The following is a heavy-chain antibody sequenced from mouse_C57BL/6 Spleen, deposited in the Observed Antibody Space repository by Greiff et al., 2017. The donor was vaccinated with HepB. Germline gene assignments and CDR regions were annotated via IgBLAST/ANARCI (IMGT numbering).Heavy chain of an antibody. CDR2: SRNKANDYTT. J-gene: IGHJ4*01. V-gene: IGHV7-1*01. Sequence: DVKLVESGGGLVQSGRSLRLSCATSGFTFSDFYMEWVRQAPGKGLEWIAASRNKANDYTTEYSASVKGRFIVSRDTSQSILYLQMNALRAEDTAIYYCARDEPVRGAMDYWGQGTSVTVSS. CDR3: ARDEPVRGAMDY. D-gene: IGHD1-1*01. CDR1: GFTFSDFY.